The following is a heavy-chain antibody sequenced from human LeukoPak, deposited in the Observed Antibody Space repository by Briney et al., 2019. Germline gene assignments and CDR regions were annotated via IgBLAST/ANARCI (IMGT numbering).Heavy chain of an antibody. J-gene: IGHJ4*02. CDR3: AREGRWLQLGSFDY. Sequence: GGSLRLSCAASGVTFSDYYMSWIRQAPGKGLEGVSYISSSGSTIYYADSVKGRFTISRDNAKNSLYLQMNSLRAEDTAVYYCAREGRWLQLGSFDYWGQGTLVTVSS. D-gene: IGHD5-24*01. CDR2: ISSSGSTI. CDR1: GVTFSDYY. V-gene: IGHV3-11*04.